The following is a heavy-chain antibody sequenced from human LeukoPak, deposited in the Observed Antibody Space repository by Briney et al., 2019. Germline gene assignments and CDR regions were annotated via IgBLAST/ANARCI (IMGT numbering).Heavy chain of an antibody. Sequence: GGSLRLSCAASGFTFSSYGMNWVRQAPGKGLEWVSGITGRGESTYYADSVKGRFTISRDNSKNTLYLQTNSLRAGDTAIYYCAKDRRLASFDYGGQGTLVTVSS. CDR2: ITGRGEST. D-gene: IGHD6-25*01. J-gene: IGHJ4*02. CDR3: AKDRRLASFDY. V-gene: IGHV3-23*01. CDR1: GFTFSSYG.